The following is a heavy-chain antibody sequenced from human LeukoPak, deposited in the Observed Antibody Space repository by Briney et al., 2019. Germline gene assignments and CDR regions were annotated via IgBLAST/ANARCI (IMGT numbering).Heavy chain of an antibody. D-gene: IGHD6-19*01. V-gene: IGHV3-30*04. Sequence: PGGSLRLSCATSGFILSGRATHWVRQAPGKGLEWVAVISNDGRYKYYSDSVKGRFTISRDNYENVLYLQMTSPRPDDSAVYYCARDGGKAVPGTIEYWGQGTLVTVSS. CDR2: ISNDGRYK. CDR1: GFILSGRA. J-gene: IGHJ4*02. CDR3: ARDGGKAVPGTIEY.